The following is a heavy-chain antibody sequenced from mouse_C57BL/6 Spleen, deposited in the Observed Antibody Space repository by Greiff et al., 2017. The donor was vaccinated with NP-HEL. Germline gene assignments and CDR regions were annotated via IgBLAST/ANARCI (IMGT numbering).Heavy chain of an antibody. Sequence: VQVVESGPELVKPGASVKISCKASGYAFSSSWMNWVKQRPGKGLEWIGRIYPGDGDTNYNGKFKGKATLTADKSSSTAYMQLSSLTSEDSAVYFCARYYGSSSYAMDYWGQGTSVTVSS. V-gene: IGHV1-82*01. D-gene: IGHD1-1*01. CDR1: GYAFSSSW. CDR2: IYPGDGDT. CDR3: ARYYGSSSYAMDY. J-gene: IGHJ4*01.